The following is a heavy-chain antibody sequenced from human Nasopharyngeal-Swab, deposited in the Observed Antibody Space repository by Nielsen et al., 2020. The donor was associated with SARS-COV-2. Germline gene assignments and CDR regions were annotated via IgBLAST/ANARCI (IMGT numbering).Heavy chain of an antibody. J-gene: IGHJ3*01. CDR1: GIFVSGNY. V-gene: IGHV3-53*01. CDR3: ASPVFGVVSDAFDL. D-gene: IGHD3-3*01. Sequence: GGSLRLSCAASGIFVSGNYMSWVRQAPGMGLEWVSVVYAGGSTFYADSVKGRFTISRDNSKNKLYLQMNNLRPEDTAMYYCASPVFGVVSDAFDLWGQGTMVTVSS. CDR2: VYAGGST.